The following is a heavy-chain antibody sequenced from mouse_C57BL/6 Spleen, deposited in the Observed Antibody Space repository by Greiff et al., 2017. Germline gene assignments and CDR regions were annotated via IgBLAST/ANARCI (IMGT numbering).Heavy chain of an antibody. CDR1: GFSLTSYG. D-gene: IGHD2-4*01. Sequence: QVQLKESGPGLVQPSQSLSITCTVSGFSLTSYGVHWVRQSPGKGLEWLGVIWSGGSTDYNAAFISRLSISKDNSKSQVFFKMNSLQADDTAIYYCARAEGYDYDGCYAMDYWGQGTSVTVSS. V-gene: IGHV2-2*01. CDR3: ARAEGYDYDGCYAMDY. J-gene: IGHJ4*01. CDR2: IWSGGST.